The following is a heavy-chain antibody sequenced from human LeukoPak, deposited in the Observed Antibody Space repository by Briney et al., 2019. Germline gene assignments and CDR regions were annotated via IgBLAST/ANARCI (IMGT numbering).Heavy chain of an antibody. CDR3: AKDLERHIVVVTASAVDY. D-gene: IGHD2-21*02. V-gene: IGHV3-30*18. Sequence: PGGSLRLSCAASGFTFSSYAIEWVRQAPGKGLEWVAIISYDGSKKYYADSVKGRFTISRDNSKNTLYLQMNSLRTEDTAVYYCAKDLERHIVVVTASAVDYWGQGTLVTVSS. CDR2: ISYDGSKK. J-gene: IGHJ4*02. CDR1: GFTFSSYA.